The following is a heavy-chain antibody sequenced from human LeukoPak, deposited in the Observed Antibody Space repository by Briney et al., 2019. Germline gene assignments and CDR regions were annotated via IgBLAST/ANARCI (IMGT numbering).Heavy chain of an antibody. CDR3: AKFKARYSSGWTDFDY. CDR1: GFTVSNNH. J-gene: IGHJ4*02. Sequence: GGSLRLSCGASGFTVSNNHMSWVRQAPGKGLEWVSITYSDGTTYYADSVKGRFTISRDNSKNTLYLQMNSLRAEDTAVYYCAKFKARYSSGWTDFDYWGQGTLVTVSS. D-gene: IGHD6-19*01. CDR2: TYSDGTT. V-gene: IGHV3-53*01.